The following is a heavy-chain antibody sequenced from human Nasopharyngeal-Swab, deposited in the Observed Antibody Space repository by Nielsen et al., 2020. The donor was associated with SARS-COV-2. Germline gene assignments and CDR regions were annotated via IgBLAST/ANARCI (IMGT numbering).Heavy chain of an antibody. J-gene: IGHJ4*02. CDR3: ARDSRSGWLY. Sequence: SETLSLTCTVSGGSISSYYWSWIRQPPGKGLEWIGYIYYSGSTSYNPSLKSRVTISVDTSKNQFSLKLSSVTAADTAVYYCARDSRSGWLYWGQGTLVTVSS. D-gene: IGHD6-19*01. CDR1: GGSISSYY. CDR2: IYYSGST. V-gene: IGHV4-59*01.